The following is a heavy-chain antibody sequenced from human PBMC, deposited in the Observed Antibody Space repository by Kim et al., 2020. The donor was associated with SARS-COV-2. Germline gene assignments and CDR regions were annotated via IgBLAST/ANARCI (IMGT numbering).Heavy chain of an antibody. CDR2: VSHSGHT. V-gene: IGHV4-38-2*01. Sequence: SETLSLTCAVSGSSIGLGYYWGWIRQPPGGGLEWVGSVSHSGHTYYNSSLKSRVTMSVDTSKNLFSLMLSSVTAADTAAYYVARQVVGSWVNFDVLGRG. J-gene: IGHJ3*01. CDR3: ARQVVGSWVNFDV. CDR1: GSSIGLGYY. D-gene: IGHD6-13*01.